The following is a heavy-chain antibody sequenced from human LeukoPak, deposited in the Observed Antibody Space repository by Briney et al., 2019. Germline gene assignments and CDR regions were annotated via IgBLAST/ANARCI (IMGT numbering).Heavy chain of an antibody. Sequence: ASVKVSCKASGYTFTSYGISWVRQAPGRGLEWMGWISAYNGNTNYAQKLQGRVTMTTDTSTSTAYMELRSLRSDDTAVYYCARRGIPVYYYGMDVWGQGTTVTVSS. V-gene: IGHV1-18*01. CDR3: ARRGIPVYYYGMDV. CDR1: GYTFTSYG. J-gene: IGHJ6*02. CDR2: ISAYNGNT. D-gene: IGHD3-16*01.